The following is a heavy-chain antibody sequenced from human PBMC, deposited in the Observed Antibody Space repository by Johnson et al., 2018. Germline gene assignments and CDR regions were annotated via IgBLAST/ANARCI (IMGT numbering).Heavy chain of an antibody. D-gene: IGHD1-26*01. Sequence: QVQLVQSGAEVKKPGSSVKVSCRASGGTFTSYAITWVRQAPGQGLEWMGGIIPLFATADYAQKFLGRVTITADESTSTAYMEGSSLRPEDTAVYYCASSEVGATTFYYYGMDVWGKGTTVTVSS. CDR3: ASSEVGATTFYYYGMDV. CDR1: GGTFTSYA. J-gene: IGHJ6*04. CDR2: IIPLFATA. V-gene: IGHV1-69*12.